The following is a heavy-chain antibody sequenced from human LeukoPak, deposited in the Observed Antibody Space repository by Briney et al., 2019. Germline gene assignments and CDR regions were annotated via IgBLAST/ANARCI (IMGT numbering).Heavy chain of an antibody. V-gene: IGHV1-2*02. Sequence: ASVKVSCKASGYTFTGYYMHWVRQAPGQGLEWMGWINPNSGGTNYAQKFQGRVTMTRDTSISTAYMELCRLRSDDTAVYYCARAKYYDFWSVQTIDYWGQGTLVTVSS. CDR3: ARAKYYDFWSVQTIDY. D-gene: IGHD3-3*01. CDR2: INPNSGGT. CDR1: GYTFTGYY. J-gene: IGHJ4*02.